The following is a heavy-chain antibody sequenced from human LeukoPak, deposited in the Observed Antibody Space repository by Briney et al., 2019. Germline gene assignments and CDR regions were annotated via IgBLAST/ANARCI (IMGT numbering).Heavy chain of an antibody. Sequence: GGSLRLSCAASGFTFSSHAMNWVRQAPGKGLEWVSAISGSGGSTYYADPVKGRFTLSRDNSQNKLYLQMNSLRAEDTAVYYCATTGRPMITFGGVIGVWGQGTLVTVSS. CDR3: ATTGRPMITFGGVIGV. J-gene: IGHJ4*02. V-gene: IGHV3-23*01. CDR1: GFTFSSHA. CDR2: ISGSGGST. D-gene: IGHD3-16*02.